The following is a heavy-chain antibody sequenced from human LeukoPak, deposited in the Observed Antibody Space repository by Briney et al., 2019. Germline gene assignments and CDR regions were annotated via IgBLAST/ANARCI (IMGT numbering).Heavy chain of an antibody. V-gene: IGHV4-59*08. CDR3: ARGIVGATRPPFDY. D-gene: IGHD1-26*01. CDR2: IYYSGST. J-gene: IGHJ4*02. CDR1: GGSISSYY. Sequence: SETLSLTCTVSGGSISSYYWSWIRQPPGKGLEWIGYIYYSGSTNYNPSLKSRVTVSVDSSKNQFSLKLSSVTAADTAVYYCARGIVGATRPPFDYWGQGTLVTVSS.